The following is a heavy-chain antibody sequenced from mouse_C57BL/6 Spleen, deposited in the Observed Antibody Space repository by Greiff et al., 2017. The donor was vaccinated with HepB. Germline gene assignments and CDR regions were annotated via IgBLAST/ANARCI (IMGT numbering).Heavy chain of an antibody. CDR1: GYTFTSYG. V-gene: IGHV1-81*01. Sequence: VQLQQSGAELARPGASVKLSCKASGYTFTSYGISWVKQRTGQGLEWIGEIYPRSGNTYYNEKLKGKATLTADKSSSTAYMELRSLTSEDSAVYFCARRHYGSSYVGYFDYWGQGTTLTVSS. J-gene: IGHJ2*01. CDR3: ARRHYGSSYVGYFDY. D-gene: IGHD1-1*01. CDR2: IYPRSGNT.